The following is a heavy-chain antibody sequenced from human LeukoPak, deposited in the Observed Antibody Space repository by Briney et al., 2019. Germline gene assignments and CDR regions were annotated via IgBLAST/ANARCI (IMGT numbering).Heavy chain of an antibody. J-gene: IGHJ4*02. CDR3: ARHDYGGNSGDY. CDR2: ISSSSSYT. CDR1: GFTFSDYY. Sequence: PGGSLRLSCAASGFTFSDYYMSWIRQAPGKGLEWVSYISSSSSYTNYADSVKGRFTISRDNAKNSLYLQMNTLTDEDTAVYYCARHDYGGNSGDYWGQGTLVNVSS. D-gene: IGHD4-23*01. V-gene: IGHV3-11*06.